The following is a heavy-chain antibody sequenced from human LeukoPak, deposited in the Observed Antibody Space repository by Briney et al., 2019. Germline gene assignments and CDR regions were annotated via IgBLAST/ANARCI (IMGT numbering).Heavy chain of an antibody. CDR2: INHSGST. V-gene: IGHV4-34*01. CDR3: ARGLRYFDWIYGY. D-gene: IGHD3-9*01. CDR1: GGSFSGYY. Sequence: SETLSLTCAVYGGSFSGYYWSWIRQPPGKGLEWIGEINHSGSTNYNPSLKSRVTISVDTSKNQISLKLSSVTAADTAVYYCARGLRYFDWIYGYWGQGTLVTVSS. J-gene: IGHJ4*02.